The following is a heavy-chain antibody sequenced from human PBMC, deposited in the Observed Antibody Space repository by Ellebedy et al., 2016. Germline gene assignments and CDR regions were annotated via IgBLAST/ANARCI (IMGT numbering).Heavy chain of an antibody. CDR2: IWYDGSNK. CDR3: ASLALGELNGDAFDI. D-gene: IGHD3-16*01. J-gene: IGHJ3*02. CDR1: GFTFSSYG. V-gene: IGHV3-33*01. Sequence: GGSLRLSCAASGFTFSSYGMHWVRQAPGKGLEWVAVIWYDGSNKYYADSVKGRFTISRDNSKNTLYLQMNSLRAEDTAVYYCASLALGELNGDAFDIWGRGTMVTVSS.